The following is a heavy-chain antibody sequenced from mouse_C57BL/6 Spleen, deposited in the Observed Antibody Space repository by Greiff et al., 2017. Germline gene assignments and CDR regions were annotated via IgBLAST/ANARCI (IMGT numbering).Heavy chain of an antibody. CDR2: ISNLAYSI. J-gene: IGHJ1*03. Sequence: EVMLVESGGGLVQPGGSLKLSCAASGFTFSDYGLAWVRQAPRKGPEWVAFISNLAYSIYYADTVTGRFTISRENAKNTLYLEMSSLRSEDTAMYYCARHSTVAPTAWYFDVWGTGTTVTVSS. CDR1: GFTFSDYG. D-gene: IGHD1-1*01. V-gene: IGHV5-15*04. CDR3: ARHSTVAPTAWYFDV.